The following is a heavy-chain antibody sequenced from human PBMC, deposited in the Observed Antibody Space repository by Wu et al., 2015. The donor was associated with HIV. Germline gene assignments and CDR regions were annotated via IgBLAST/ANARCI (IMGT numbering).Heavy chain of an antibody. V-gene: IGHV1-2*02. D-gene: IGHD6-19*01. Sequence: QVQLVQSGAEVKKPGASVKVSCKASGYTFTGYYMHWVRQAPGQGLEWMGWINPSSDGTNSAQDFQGRVTMTRDTSISTAYMDLSRLRSDDTAVYFCARAEYNNGWEGFDYVGPGNAWSPSPQ. CDR1: GYTFTGYY. J-gene: IGHJ4*02. CDR3: ARAEYNNGWEGFDY. CDR2: INPSSDGT.